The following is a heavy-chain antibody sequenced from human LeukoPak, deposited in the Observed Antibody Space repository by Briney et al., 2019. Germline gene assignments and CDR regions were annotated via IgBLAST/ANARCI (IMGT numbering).Heavy chain of an antibody. CDR2: INSDRSSS. CDR1: GCTFSSYW. V-gene: IGHV3-74*01. Sequence: PGGSLRLSCAASGCTFSSYWMHWVRQAPAKGLVWVSRINSDRSSSSYADSVKGRFTISRDNAKNTLYLQMNSLRAEDTAVYYCATGMTTVSTFYFDYWGQGTLVTVSS. D-gene: IGHD4-17*01. CDR3: ATGMTTVSTFYFDY. J-gene: IGHJ4*02.